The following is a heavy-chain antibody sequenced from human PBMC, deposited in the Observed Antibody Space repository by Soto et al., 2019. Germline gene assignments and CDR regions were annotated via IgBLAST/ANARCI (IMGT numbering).Heavy chain of an antibody. CDR3: ARVLIDAVSPGDDAFDI. J-gene: IGHJ3*02. D-gene: IGHD3-10*01. Sequence: GGSLRLSCAASGFTFSSYSMNWVRQAPGKGLEWVSYISSSSSTIYYADSVKGRFTISRDNAKNSLYLQMNSLRAEDTAVYYCARVLIDAVSPGDDAFDIWGQGTMVTVSS. CDR1: GFTFSSYS. V-gene: IGHV3-48*01. CDR2: ISSSSSTI.